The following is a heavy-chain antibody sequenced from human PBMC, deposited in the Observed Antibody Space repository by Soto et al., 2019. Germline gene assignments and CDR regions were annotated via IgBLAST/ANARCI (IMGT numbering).Heavy chain of an antibody. CDR2: IYYSGST. J-gene: IGHJ4*02. CDR3: ARLPGITTSRRDY. D-gene: IGHD1-1*01. CDR1: GGSISSPTYY. V-gene: IGHV4-39*01. Sequence: KTSETLSLICSVSGGSISSPTYYWGWIRQPPGKGLEWIGSIYYSGSTYYSPSLKSRVTISVDTSKNQFSLKVSSVTAADTAVYYCARLPGITTSRRDYWGQGTLVTVSS.